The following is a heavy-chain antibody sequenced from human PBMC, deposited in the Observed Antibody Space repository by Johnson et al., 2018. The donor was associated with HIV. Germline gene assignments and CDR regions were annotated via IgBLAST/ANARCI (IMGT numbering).Heavy chain of an antibody. J-gene: IGHJ3*02. D-gene: IGHD2-8*02. CDR2: ISYDGSNK. CDR3: AKPGVLGGASDI. Sequence: VQLVESGGGVVQPGRSLRLSCAASGFTFSSYAMHWVRQAPGKGLEWVAVISYDGSNKYYADSVKGRFTISRDNSKNTLYLQMNSPRAEDTAVYYCAKPGVLGGASDIWGQGTMVTVSS. V-gene: IGHV3-30*04. CDR1: GFTFSSYA.